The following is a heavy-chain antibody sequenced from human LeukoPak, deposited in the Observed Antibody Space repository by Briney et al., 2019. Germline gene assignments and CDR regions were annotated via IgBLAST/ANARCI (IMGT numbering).Heavy chain of an antibody. CDR1: GFTFSSYW. J-gene: IGHJ4*02. CDR3: ARDPGYNYGFDY. D-gene: IGHD5-18*01. CDR2: IYSDGTT. Sequence: GGSLRLSCAASGFTFSSYWMSWVRQAPGGGLEWVSIIYSDGTTYYADSVKGRFTISRDNSKNSLYLQMNSLRAEDTAVYYCARDPGYNYGFDYWGQGTLVTVSS. V-gene: IGHV3-66*01.